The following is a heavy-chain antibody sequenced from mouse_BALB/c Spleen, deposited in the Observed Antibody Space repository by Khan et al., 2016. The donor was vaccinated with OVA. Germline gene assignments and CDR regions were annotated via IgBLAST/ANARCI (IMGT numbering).Heavy chain of an antibody. J-gene: IGHJ3*01. V-gene: IGHV5-6*01. CDR1: GFTFSTYG. CDR3: ARLAYYYDSEGFAY. Sequence: ELQHPGSGVDLVTPGGSLKLSFAASGFTFSTYGMSWVRQTQDKRREWVATISTGGSYTYYQDSVKGRFTISRDNAKNTLYLQMSSLKSEDTAMFYCARLAYYYDSEGFAYWGQGTLVTVSA. CDR2: ISTGGSYT. D-gene: IGHD1-1*01.